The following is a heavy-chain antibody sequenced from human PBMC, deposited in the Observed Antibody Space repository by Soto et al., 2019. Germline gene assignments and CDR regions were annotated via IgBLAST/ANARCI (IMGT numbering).Heavy chain of an antibody. CDR2: ISWDGGST. Sequence: GGSLRLSCAASGFTFDDYTMHWVRQAPGRGLEWVSLISWDGGSTYYADSVKGRFTISRDTSKNSLYLRRNSLRTEDAALYYGAEEVGGSGGFDYWGQGTLVTVSS. CDR1: GFTFDDYT. D-gene: IGHD6-19*01. J-gene: IGHJ4*02. CDR3: AEEVGGSGGFDY. V-gene: IGHV3-43*01.